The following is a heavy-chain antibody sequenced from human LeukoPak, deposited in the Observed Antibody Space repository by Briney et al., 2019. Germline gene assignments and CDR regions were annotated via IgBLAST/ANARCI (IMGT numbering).Heavy chain of an antibody. D-gene: IGHD5-18*01. Sequence: SETLSLTCTVSGGSISSSSYYWGWIRQSPGKGLEWIGNLYYSGRTYYNPSLKSRVTISADTSKNQFSLKLSSVTAADTAVYYCARRNVDTSLAQFDYWGQGTLVTVSS. CDR2: LYYSGRT. CDR1: GGSISSSSYY. V-gene: IGHV4-39*01. J-gene: IGHJ4*02. CDR3: ARRNVDTSLAQFDY.